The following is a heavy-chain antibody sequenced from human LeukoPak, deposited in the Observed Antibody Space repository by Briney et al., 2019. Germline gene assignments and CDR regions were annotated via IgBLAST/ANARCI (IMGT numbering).Heavy chain of an antibody. Sequence: SETLSLTCAVSGGSISSGGYSWSWIRQPPGKGLEWIGYIYHSGSTYYNPSLKSRVTISVDRSKNQFSLKLSSVTAADTAVYYCARLDSIAAQSGWFDPWGQGTLVTVSS. J-gene: IGHJ5*02. V-gene: IGHV4-30-2*01. CDR1: GGSISSGGYS. CDR3: ARLDSIAAQSGWFDP. D-gene: IGHD6-6*01. CDR2: IYHSGST.